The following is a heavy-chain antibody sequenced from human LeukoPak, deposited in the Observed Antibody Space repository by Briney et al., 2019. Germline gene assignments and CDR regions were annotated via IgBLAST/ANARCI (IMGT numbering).Heavy chain of an antibody. J-gene: IGHJ4*02. Sequence: GGSLRHSCTASELFFSSQWMTWVRQAPGKGLECVAIIKQDGSEKYYVNSVKGRFTISRDNAKNSLYLQMNSLRVEDTAVYYCGREWAVDFWGQGTLVTVSS. CDR2: IKQDGSEK. CDR3: GREWAVDF. CDR1: ELFFSSQW. V-gene: IGHV3-7*01.